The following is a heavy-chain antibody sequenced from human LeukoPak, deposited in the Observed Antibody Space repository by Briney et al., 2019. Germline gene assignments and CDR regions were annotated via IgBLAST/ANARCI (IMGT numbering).Heavy chain of an antibody. CDR2: ISAYNGHT. Sequence: GASVKVSCKGSGYSFSSYGITWVRQAPGQGLEWVGWISAYNGHTQYGQNVQGRVTMTTETSTTTAYLELRNLTSDDTAVYFCASGAYYPFDFWGQGTLVTVSS. D-gene: IGHD1-26*01. CDR1: GYSFSSYG. CDR3: ASGAYYPFDF. V-gene: IGHV1-18*01. J-gene: IGHJ4*02.